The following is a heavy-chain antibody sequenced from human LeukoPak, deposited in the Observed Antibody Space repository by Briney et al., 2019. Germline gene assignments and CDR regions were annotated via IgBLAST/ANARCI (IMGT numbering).Heavy chain of an antibody. CDR3: ATLTTVVTAYYFDH. V-gene: IGHV4-59*08. D-gene: IGHD4-23*01. CDR2: IYYSGST. CDR1: GGSIISYY. Sequence: SETLFLTCTVSGGSIISYYWSWIRQPPGKELEGIGYIYYSGSTNYNPSLKSRVTISVDTSKSQFSLKLTSVTAADTAVYYCATLTTVVTAYYFDHWGQGTLVTVSS. J-gene: IGHJ4*02.